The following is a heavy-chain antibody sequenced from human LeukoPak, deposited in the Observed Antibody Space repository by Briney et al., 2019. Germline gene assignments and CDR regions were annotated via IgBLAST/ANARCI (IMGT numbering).Heavy chain of an antibody. CDR3: ARDGYGFDY. J-gene: IGHJ4*02. D-gene: IGHD4-17*01. CDR2: ISDSGGST. Sequence: PGGSLRLSCAASGFTFSNYAMSWVRQAPGXGLEWVSGISDSGGSTYYADSVKGRFTISRDNSKNTLYLQMNSLRAEDTXVYYCARDGYGFDYWGQGTLVTVSS. V-gene: IGHV3-23*01. CDR1: GFTFSNYA.